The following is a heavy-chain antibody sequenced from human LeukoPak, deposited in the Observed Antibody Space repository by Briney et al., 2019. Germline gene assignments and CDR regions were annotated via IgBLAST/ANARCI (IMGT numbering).Heavy chain of an antibody. CDR2: INHSGST. CDR3: ARIRIAAAGSNWFDP. CDR1: GGSFSGYY. J-gene: IGHJ5*02. V-gene: IGHV4-34*01. D-gene: IGHD6-13*01. Sequence: PSETLSLTCAVYGGSFSGYYWSWLRQPPGKGLEWIGEINHSGSTNYNPSLKSRVTISVDTSKNQFSLKLSSVTAADTAVYYCARIRIAAAGSNWFDPWGQGTLVTVSS.